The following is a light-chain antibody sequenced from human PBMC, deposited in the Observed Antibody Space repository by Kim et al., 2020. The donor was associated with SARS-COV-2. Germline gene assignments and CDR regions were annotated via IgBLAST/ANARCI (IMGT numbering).Light chain of an antibody. J-gene: IGKJ1*01. CDR2: YAS. Sequence: SPEESATLSCTASHNIENRLIWFQQKVGQAPRPLIYYASTRATGVPVMFSGSGSVTDFTLTISSLQSEDFAVYWCQQNSRWPWTFGQGTKVDIK. CDR1: HNIENR. V-gene: IGKV3-15*01. CDR3: QQNSRWPWT.